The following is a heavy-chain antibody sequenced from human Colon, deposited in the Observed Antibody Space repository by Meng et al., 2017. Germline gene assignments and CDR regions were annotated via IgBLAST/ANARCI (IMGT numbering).Heavy chain of an antibody. J-gene: IGHJ4*02. D-gene: IGHD6-19*01. V-gene: IGHV1-2*06. CDR2: INPKSGGT. Sequence: QVQRVRSEAEVKQPGASVKVSCKASGYTVTDYYIHWVRQAPGQGLEWMGRINPKSGGTNSAQIFQGRVTMTRDTSISTVYMELTRLRSDDTALYYCGKREYISGLTYWGQGTLVTVSS. CDR3: GKREYISGLTY. CDR1: GYTVTDYY.